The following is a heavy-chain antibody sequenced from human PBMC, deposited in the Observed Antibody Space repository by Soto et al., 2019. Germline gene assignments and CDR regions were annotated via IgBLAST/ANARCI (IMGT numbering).Heavy chain of an antibody. Sequence: GGSLRLSCAASGFTFSSYGIHWVRQAPGKGLEWVAVISHDGSKTNYVDSVKGRFTISRDNSKDTVYLQMNSLRAEDTAVYYCARADSGYAHGYYYYGMDVWGQGTTVTVSS. CDR1: GFTFSSYG. J-gene: IGHJ6*02. CDR2: ISHDGSKT. V-gene: IGHV3-30*03. D-gene: IGHD5-12*01. CDR3: ARADSGYAHGYYYYGMDV.